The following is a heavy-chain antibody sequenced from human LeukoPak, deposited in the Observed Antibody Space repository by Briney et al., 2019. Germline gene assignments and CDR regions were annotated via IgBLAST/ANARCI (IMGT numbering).Heavy chain of an antibody. Sequence: GASVKVSCKASGYTFTGYYMHWVRQAPGQELEWTGWINPNSGGTNYAQKFQGRATMTRDTSISTAYMELSRLRSDDTAVYYCARVFRGGGQRDAFDIWGQGTMVTVSS. CDR3: ARVFRGGGQRDAFDI. J-gene: IGHJ3*02. CDR1: GYTFTGYY. D-gene: IGHD6-25*01. V-gene: IGHV1-2*02. CDR2: INPNSGGT.